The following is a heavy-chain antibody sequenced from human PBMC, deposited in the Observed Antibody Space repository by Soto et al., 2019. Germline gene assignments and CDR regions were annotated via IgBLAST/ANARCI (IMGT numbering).Heavy chain of an antibody. CDR1: GFSLSSTGVG. D-gene: IGHD1-1*01. CDR3: AHSQIDSIRNWNGRCCAS. Sequence: QITLKESGPSLVKPTQTRTLTCTFSGFSLSSTGVGVGWIRQPPGKALECLALIFWDNDQYYSPSLRSRLTITKDTSKNPVGLNMTNMDPVDTATYDGAHSQIDSIRNWNGRCCASWGQGSLVTVSS. V-gene: IGHV2-5*02. J-gene: IGHJ4*02. CDR2: IFWDNDQ.